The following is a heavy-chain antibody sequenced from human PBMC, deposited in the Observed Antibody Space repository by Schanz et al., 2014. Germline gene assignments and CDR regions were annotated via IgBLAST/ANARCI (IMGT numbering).Heavy chain of an antibody. CDR1: GGSFSSNY. Sequence: QVQLQQWGAGLLKPSATLSLTCAVYGGSFSSNYWSWIRQPPGKGLEWIGEINQSGTTNYNPSPKSRVTMTVYTSKNQIPLKFRSVTAADTAVYYCARAARRTRVVPPYFDYWGQGTLVTVAS. D-gene: IGHD2-2*01. CDR3: ARAARRTRVVPPYFDY. V-gene: IGHV4-34*02. CDR2: INQSGTT. J-gene: IGHJ4*02.